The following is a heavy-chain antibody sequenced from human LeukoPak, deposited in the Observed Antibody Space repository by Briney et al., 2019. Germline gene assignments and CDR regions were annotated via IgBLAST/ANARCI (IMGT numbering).Heavy chain of an antibody. CDR3: AKDPVPGITMVRGVFDY. CDR1: GFTFSSYG. CDR2: IRYDGSNK. V-gene: IGHV3-30*02. D-gene: IGHD3-10*01. J-gene: IGHJ4*02. Sequence: GGSLRLSCAASGFTFSSYGMHWVRQAPGKRLEWVAFIRYDGSNKYYADSVKGRFTISRDNSKNTLYLQMNSLRAEDTAVYYCAKDPVPGITMVRGVFDYWGQGTLVTVSS.